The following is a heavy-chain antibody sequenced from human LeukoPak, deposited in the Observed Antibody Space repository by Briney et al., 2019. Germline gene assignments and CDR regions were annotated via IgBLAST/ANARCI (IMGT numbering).Heavy chain of an antibody. CDR1: GFTISSNY. J-gene: IGHJ3*02. CDR3: AADPAPATGAFDI. D-gene: IGHD1-1*01. Sequence: PGGSLRLSCAASGFTISSNYMNWVRQAPGKGLEWVSVIFNSGDTYYADSVKGRFTISRDTSKNTLYRQSNIPRVDDTAVYYCAADPAPATGAFDIWGQGTMVIIS. CDR2: IFNSGDT. V-gene: IGHV3-53*01.